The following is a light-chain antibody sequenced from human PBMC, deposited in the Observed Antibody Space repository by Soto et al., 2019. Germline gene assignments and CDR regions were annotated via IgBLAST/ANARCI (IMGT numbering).Light chain of an antibody. CDR2: GAS. CDR1: QSVGSKS. J-gene: IGKJ1*01. CDR3: QQYGSSGT. Sequence: EIVLTHSPGTLSLSPWEGATLSWRASQSVGSKSLAWYQQKSGQAPRLVVYGASSRATGIPDRFSGSGSGTDFTLTISRLEPEDFAVYYCQQYGSSGTFGQGTKVDIK. V-gene: IGKV3-20*01.